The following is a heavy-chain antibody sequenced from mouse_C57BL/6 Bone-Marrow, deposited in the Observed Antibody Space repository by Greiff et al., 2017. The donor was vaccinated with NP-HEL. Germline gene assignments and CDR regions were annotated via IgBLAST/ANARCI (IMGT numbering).Heavy chain of an antibody. CDR3: AREGYLTWFAY. Sequence: VQLQQSGAELVRPGASVKLSCKASGYTFTDYYINWVKQRPGQGLEWIARIYPGSGNTYYNEKFKGKATLTAEKSSSTAYMQLSSLTSEDSAVYFCAREGYLTWFAYWGQGTLVTVSA. CDR2: IYPGSGNT. J-gene: IGHJ3*01. V-gene: IGHV1-76*01. CDR1: GYTFTDYY. D-gene: IGHD2-2*01.